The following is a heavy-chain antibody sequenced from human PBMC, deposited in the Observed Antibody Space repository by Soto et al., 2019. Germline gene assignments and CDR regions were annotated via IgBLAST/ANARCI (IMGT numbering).Heavy chain of an antibody. J-gene: IGHJ2*01. CDR1: GFTFRNFG. D-gene: IGHD3-16*02. CDR3: ETGDLSDWLFDL. V-gene: IGHV3-30*03. Sequence: QVQLVESGGSAVQPGRSLRLSCAASGFTFRNFGMNWVRQAPGKGLDWVAVISYDGSDKHYADSVKGRFTISRDNSKNTLYLQMNSLSAEDTAVYYCETGDLSDWLFDLWGRGTLVTVSS. CDR2: ISYDGSDK.